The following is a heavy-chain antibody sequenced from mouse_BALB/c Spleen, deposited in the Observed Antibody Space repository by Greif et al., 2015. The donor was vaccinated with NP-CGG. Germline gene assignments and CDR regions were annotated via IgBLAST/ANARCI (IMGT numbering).Heavy chain of an antibody. Sequence: VHVKQSGPELVKPGASVKISCKASGYSFTGYFMNWVKQSHGKSLEWIGRINPYNGDTFYNQKFKGKATLTVDKSPSTAHMELLSLTSEDSAVYYCGRGGLLRQYYYAMDYWGQGTSVTVSS. D-gene: IGHD1-2*01. CDR3: GRGGLLRQYYYAMDY. CDR1: GYSFTGYF. V-gene: IGHV1-37*01. CDR2: INPYNGDT. J-gene: IGHJ4*01.